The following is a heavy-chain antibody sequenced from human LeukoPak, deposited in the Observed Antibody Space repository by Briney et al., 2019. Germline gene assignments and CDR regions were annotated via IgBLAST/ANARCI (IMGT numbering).Heavy chain of an antibody. V-gene: IGHV1-69*04. Sequence: SVKASCTASGYTFTSYGISWVRQAPGQGLEWMGRIIPNLGMALYAQKFKGRVTITADKSPSTAYMELSSLTSEDTAVYFCARDLVCTMNCKDSWGQGTLVTVS. D-gene: IGHD2-2*01. CDR2: IIPNLGMA. CDR1: GYTFTSYG. J-gene: IGHJ4*02. CDR3: ARDLVCTMNCKDS.